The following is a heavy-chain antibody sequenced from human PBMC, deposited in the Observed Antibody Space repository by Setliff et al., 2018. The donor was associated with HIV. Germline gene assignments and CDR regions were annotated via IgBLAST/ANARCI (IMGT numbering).Heavy chain of an antibody. V-gene: IGHV1-8*02. D-gene: IGHD3-10*01. CDR3: ARDAGAPGRGNPLDY. CDR1: GYTFSSYD. J-gene: IGHJ4*02. CDR2: MNPNSGNT. Sequence: ASVKVSCKASGYTFSSYDINWVRQATGQGLEWMGWMNPNSGNTGYAQKFQGRVTMTRDTSISTAYMELNNLKFEDTAVYYCARDAGAPGRGNPLDYWGQGTLVTVSS.